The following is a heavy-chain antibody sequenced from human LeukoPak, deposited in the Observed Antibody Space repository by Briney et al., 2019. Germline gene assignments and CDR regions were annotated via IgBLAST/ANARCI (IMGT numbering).Heavy chain of an antibody. Sequence: GGSLRLSCAASGFAVSSNYISWVRQAPGKGLEWVSIIYSDGSTFHADSVKSRFTMSRDNSKNTLDLQMDSLRAEDTAVYFCARDRHRYRGINGDGDAFDIWGQGTMVTVSS. V-gene: IGHV3-53*01. J-gene: IGHJ3*02. CDR3: ARDRHRYRGINGDGDAFDI. CDR2: IYSDGST. D-gene: IGHD5-12*01. CDR1: GFAVSSNY.